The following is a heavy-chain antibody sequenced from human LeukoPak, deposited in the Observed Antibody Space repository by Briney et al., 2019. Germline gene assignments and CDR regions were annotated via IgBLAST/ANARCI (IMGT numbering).Heavy chain of an antibody. D-gene: IGHD1-26*01. J-gene: IGHJ4*02. CDR2: IYTSGST. Sequence: PSETLSLTCAVYGGSFSGYYWSWIRQPAGKGLEWIGRIYTSGSTNYNPSLKSRVTMSVDTSKNQFSLKLSSVTAADTAVYYCARDPYTGSYGYFDYWGQGTLVTVSS. V-gene: IGHV4-4*07. CDR3: ARDPYTGSYGYFDY. CDR1: GGSFSGYY.